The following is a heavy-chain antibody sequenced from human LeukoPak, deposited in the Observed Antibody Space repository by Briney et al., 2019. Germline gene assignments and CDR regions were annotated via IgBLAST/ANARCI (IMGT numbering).Heavy chain of an antibody. V-gene: IGHV4-30-2*01. J-gene: IGHJ4*02. CDR2: IYHSGST. CDR1: GGSISSGGYY. CDR3: ARLMWSGYPFDH. Sequence: SQTLSLTCTVSGGSISSGGYYWSWIRQPPGKGLEWIGYIYHSGSTYYNPSLKSRVTISVDRSKNQFSLKLSSVTAADTAVYYCARLMWSGYPFDHWGRGTLVTVSS. D-gene: IGHD3-3*01.